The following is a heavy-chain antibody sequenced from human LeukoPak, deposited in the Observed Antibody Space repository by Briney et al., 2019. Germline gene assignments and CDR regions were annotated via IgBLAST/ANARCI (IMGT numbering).Heavy chain of an antibody. CDR1: VGSFSGYY. CDR3: ARAEGYYDSSGYRGGSASVSY. V-gene: IGHV4-34*01. Sequence: SETLSLTCAVYVGSFSGYYWTWTRQPPGKGLEWIGEINHSGSTNYNPSLKSRVTISVDTSKNQFSLKLSSVTAADTAVYFCARAEGYYDSSGYRGGSASVSYWGQGTLVTVSS. D-gene: IGHD3-22*01. J-gene: IGHJ4*02. CDR2: INHSGST.